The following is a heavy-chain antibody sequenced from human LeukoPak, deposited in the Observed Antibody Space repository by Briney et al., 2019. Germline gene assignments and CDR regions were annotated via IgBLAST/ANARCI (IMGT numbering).Heavy chain of an antibody. CDR3: AVGYSSTWYHFEY. CDR2: IKQDGSEK. J-gene: IGHJ4*02. D-gene: IGHD6-13*01. V-gene: IGHV3-7*03. Sequence: PGGSLRLSWAASGFSFSSYWMSWVRQAPGKGLEWVANIKQDGSEKYYVDSVKGRFTISRDNAKNSLYLQMNSLRAEDTAVYYCAVGYSSTWYHFEYWGQGTLVTVSS. CDR1: GFSFSSYW.